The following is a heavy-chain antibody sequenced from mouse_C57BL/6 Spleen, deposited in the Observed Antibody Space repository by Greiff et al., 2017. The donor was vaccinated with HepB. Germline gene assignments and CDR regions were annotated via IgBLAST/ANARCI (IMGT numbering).Heavy chain of an antibody. CDR1: GYTFTSYW. CDR2: IDPSDSYT. Sequence: QVQLQQPGAELVKPGASVKLSCKASGYTFTSYWMQWVKQRPGQGLEWIGEIDPSDSYTNYNQKFKGKATLTVDTSSSTAYMQLSSLTSEDSAVYYCAREGLLRYWGQGTTLTVSS. V-gene: IGHV1-50*01. J-gene: IGHJ2*01. CDR3: AREGLLRY. D-gene: IGHD1-1*01.